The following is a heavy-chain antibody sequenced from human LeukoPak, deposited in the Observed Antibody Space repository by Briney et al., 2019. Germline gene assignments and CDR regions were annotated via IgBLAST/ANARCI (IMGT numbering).Heavy chain of an antibody. Sequence: PGGSLRLSCAASGFTFSSYSMNWVRQAPGKGLEWVSSISSSSSYIYYADSVKGRFTISRDNAKNSLYLQMNSLRAEDTAVYYCARDKVGYYDSSGYFDYWGQGTLVTVSS. CDR2: ISSSSSYI. J-gene: IGHJ4*02. CDR3: ARDKVGYYDSSGYFDY. D-gene: IGHD3-22*01. CDR1: GFTFSSYS. V-gene: IGHV3-21*01.